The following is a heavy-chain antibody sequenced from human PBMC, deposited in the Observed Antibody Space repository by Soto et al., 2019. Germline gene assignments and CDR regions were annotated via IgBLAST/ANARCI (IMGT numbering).Heavy chain of an antibody. Sequence: SETLSLTCAAYSGSFSGYYWSWIRQPPGKGLEWIGEIYHGLSIVYNPSLKSRVTISGDSSKNQFSLKLSSVTAADTAVYYCARHGGYYFDYWGQGTLVTVSS. D-gene: IGHD3-16*01. CDR2: IYHGLSI. CDR3: ARHGGYYFDY. V-gene: IGHV4-34*01. CDR1: SGSFSGYY. J-gene: IGHJ4*02.